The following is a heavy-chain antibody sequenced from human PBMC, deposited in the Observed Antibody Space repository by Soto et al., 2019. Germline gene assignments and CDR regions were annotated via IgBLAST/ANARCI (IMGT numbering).Heavy chain of an antibody. V-gene: IGHV3-72*01. D-gene: IGHD2-21*01. CDR1: GFTFSDYY. J-gene: IGHJ4*02. CDR3: SRAGRLTTPYYTDY. CDR2: IRNKVMTYTT. Sequence: EVQLVESGGGLVQPEGSLRLSCVASGFTFSDYYMDWVRQTPGKGLEWVGRIRNKVMTYTTEYAASVKGRFTVSRDDPRNSLYLQMNSLKTEDTAMYYCSRAGRLTTPYYTDYWGQGTLVTVSS.